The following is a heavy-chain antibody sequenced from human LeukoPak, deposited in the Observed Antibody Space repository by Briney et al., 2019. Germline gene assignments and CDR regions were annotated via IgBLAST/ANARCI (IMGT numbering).Heavy chain of an antibody. V-gene: IGHV3-23*01. D-gene: IGHD2-2*01. Sequence: GGSLRLSCAASGFTFSSYAMSWVRQAPGKGLEWVSAISGSGGSTYYADSVKGRFTISRDNSKNTLYLQMNSLRAEDTAVYYCAKDFVVVPAAPPHYWGQGTLVTVSS. CDR2: ISGSGGST. J-gene: IGHJ4*02. CDR3: AKDFVVVPAAPPHY. CDR1: GFTFSSYA.